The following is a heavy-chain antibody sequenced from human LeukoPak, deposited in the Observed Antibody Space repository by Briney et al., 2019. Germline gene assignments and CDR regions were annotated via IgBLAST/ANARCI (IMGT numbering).Heavy chain of an antibody. CDR1: GFTFSSYS. V-gene: IGHV3-21*01. CDR2: ISSSSSYI. D-gene: IGHD4-17*01. CDR3: ARDLGTTVTTYLDY. Sequence: TGGSLRLSCAASGFTFSSYSMNWVRQAPGKGLEWVSSISSSSSYIYYADSVKGRFTISRDNAKNSLYLQMNSLRAEDTAVYYCARDLGTTVTTYLDYWGQGTLVTVSS. J-gene: IGHJ4*02.